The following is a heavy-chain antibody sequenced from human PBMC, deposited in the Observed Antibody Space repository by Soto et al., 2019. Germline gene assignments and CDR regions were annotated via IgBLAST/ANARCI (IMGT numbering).Heavy chain of an antibody. J-gene: IGHJ4*02. CDR3: ATAGYSSGWYADC. CDR1: GYTLTELS. Sequence: QVQLVQSGAEVKKPGASVKVSCKVSGYTLTELSMHWVRQAPGKGLEWMGGFDPEDGETIYAQKFQGRVTMTEETSTDTAYMELSSLRSEDTDVYYCATAGYSSGWYADCWGQGTLVTVSS. V-gene: IGHV1-24*01. D-gene: IGHD6-19*01. CDR2: FDPEDGET.